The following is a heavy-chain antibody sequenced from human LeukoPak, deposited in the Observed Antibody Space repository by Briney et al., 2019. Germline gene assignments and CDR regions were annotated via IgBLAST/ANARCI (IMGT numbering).Heavy chain of an antibody. D-gene: IGHD1-26*01. V-gene: IGHV3-33*01. CDR2: IWSDGSNK. CDR3: ARGSGSFSGGFDY. Sequence: GRSLRLSCAASGFTFSSYGMHWVRQTPGKGLEWVAIIWSDGSNKYYADSVKGRFTISRDNSKNTLYLQMNSLRAEDTAVYYFARGSGSFSGGFDYWGQGTLVTVSS. CDR1: GFTFSSYG. J-gene: IGHJ4*02.